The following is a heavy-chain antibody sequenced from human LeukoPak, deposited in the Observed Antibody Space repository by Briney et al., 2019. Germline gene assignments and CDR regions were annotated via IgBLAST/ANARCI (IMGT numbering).Heavy chain of an antibody. V-gene: IGHV1-46*01. CDR3: ARGKWTARIVGYYFDS. CDR2: INPSGGST. Sequence: ASVTVSCKASGYTFTSYGISWVRQAPGQGLEWMGIINPSGGSTIYAQKFQGRVTMTRDMSTSTVYMELSSLRSEDMAVYYCARGKWTARIVGYYFDSWGQGTLVTVSS. J-gene: IGHJ4*02. CDR1: GYTFTSYG. D-gene: IGHD2-21*02.